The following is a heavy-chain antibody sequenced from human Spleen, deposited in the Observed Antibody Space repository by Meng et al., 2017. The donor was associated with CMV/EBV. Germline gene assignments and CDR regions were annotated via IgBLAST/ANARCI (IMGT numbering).Heavy chain of an antibody. V-gene: IGHV1-46*01. CDR2: INPSGGST. J-gene: IGHJ4*02. CDR1: GYTFTGYY. CDR3: ARPPQGGTSHFDY. D-gene: IGHD2-2*01. Sequence: ASVKVSCKASGYTFTGYYMHWVRQAPGQGLEWMGIINPSGGSTDYAQKFQGRVTMTRDTSTSTVYVELSSLRSEDTAVYYCARPPQGGTSHFDYWGQGTLVTVSS.